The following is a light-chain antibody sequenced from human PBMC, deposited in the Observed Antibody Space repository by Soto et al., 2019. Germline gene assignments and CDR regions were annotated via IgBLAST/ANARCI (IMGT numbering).Light chain of an antibody. CDR2: EVN. V-gene: IGLV2-8*01. Sequence: QSVLTQPPSASGSPGQSVTISCTGTRSDIGGYNYVSWYQQHPSQAPKLMIFEVNKRPSGVPDRFSGSKSGNTASLTVSGLQAEDEADYYCSSYGGSNNFVLFGGGTKLTVL. CDR3: SSYGGSNNFVL. CDR1: RSDIGGYNY. J-gene: IGLJ2*01.